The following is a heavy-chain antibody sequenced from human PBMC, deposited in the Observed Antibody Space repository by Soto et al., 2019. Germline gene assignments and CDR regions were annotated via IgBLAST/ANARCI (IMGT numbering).Heavy chain of an antibody. CDR2: MYYSGST. CDR1: GGSISSGGYY. D-gene: IGHD3-22*01. Sequence: QVQLQESGPGLVKASQTLSLTCTVSGGSISSGGYYWSWIRQHPGKGLEWIGYMYYSGSTNYHPSLKSRLTISVDTSKNQFSLILSSVTAADTAVYYCARGSKDDSSLFDPWGQGTLVTVSS. J-gene: IGHJ5*02. CDR3: ARGSKDDSSLFDP. V-gene: IGHV4-31*03.